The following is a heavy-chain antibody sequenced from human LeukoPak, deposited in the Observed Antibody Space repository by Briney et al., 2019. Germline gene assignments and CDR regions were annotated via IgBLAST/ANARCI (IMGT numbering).Heavy chain of an antibody. V-gene: IGHV1-18*01. J-gene: IGHJ4*02. Sequence: ASVKVSCKASGYTFTNYAITWVRQAPGQGLEWMGWITVYNGNINFAQKLQGRVTMTTDTSTSTVYMELRSLISDDTAFYYCARGMGSSGYPFDYWGRGTRVTVSP. D-gene: IGHD3-22*01. CDR1: GYTFTNYA. CDR3: ARGMGSSGYPFDY. CDR2: ITVYNGNI.